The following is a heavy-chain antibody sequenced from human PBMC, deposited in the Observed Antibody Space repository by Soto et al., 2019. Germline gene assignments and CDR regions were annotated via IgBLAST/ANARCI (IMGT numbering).Heavy chain of an antibody. V-gene: IGHV4-34*01. CDR3: ARGVSSSSLITYGMYV. Sequence: PSETLSLTCAVYGGSFSGYYWSWIRQPPGKGLEWIGEINHSGSTNYNPSLKSRVTISVDTSKNQFSLKLSSVTAADTAVYYCARGVSSSSLITYGMYVWGQGTTVTVSS. CDR2: INHSGST. CDR1: GGSFSGYY. D-gene: IGHD6-6*01. J-gene: IGHJ6*02.